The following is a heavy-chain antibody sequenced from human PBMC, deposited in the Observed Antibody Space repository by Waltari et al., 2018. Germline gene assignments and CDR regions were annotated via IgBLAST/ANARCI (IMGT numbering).Heavy chain of an antibody. J-gene: IGHJ3*02. Sequence: QVQLVESGGGVVQPGRSLRLSCAASGFTFSSYGMHWVRQAPGKGLEWVAVISYDGINKYYADSVKGRFTISRDNSKNTLYLQMNSLRAEDTAVYYCATGQGSAFDIWGQGTMVTVSS. CDR3: ATGQGSAFDI. D-gene: IGHD3-10*01. V-gene: IGHV3-30*03. CDR1: GFTFSSYG. CDR2: ISYDGINK.